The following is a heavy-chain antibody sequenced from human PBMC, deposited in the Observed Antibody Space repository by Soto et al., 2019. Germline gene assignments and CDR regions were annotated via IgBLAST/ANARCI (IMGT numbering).Heavy chain of an antibody. V-gene: IGHV3-23*01. CDR2: ITGSGAIT. Sequence: PWGSLELSCAASGFTFSSYAMSGVRLAPGKGLEWVSGITGSGAITYYTDSVKGRFTISRDNSKNTLYLQMHSLRAEDTAVYYCARDVWETTSMYYGLDVWGLGTTVTVSS. CDR3: ARDVWETTSMYYGLDV. D-gene: IGHD1-26*01. J-gene: IGHJ6*02. CDR1: GFTFSSYA.